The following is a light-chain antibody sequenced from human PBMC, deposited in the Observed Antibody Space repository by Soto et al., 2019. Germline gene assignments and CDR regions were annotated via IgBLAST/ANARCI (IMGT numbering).Light chain of an antibody. CDR2: GAS. CDR1: QSVSSSY. J-gene: IGKJ3*01. CDR3: QQYGSSPAT. Sequence: EIVLTQSPGTLSLSPGERATLSCRASQSVSSSYLAWYQQKPGQAPRLLIYGASSRATGIPDRFSGSGSGTDFTLNISRLEPEDFAVYYCQQYGSSPATFGPGTKVDIK. V-gene: IGKV3-20*01.